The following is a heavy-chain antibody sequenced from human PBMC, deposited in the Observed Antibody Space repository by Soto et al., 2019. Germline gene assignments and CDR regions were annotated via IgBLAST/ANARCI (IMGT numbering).Heavy chain of an antibody. Sequence: ASVKVSCKASGYTFTSNYMHWVRQAPGQGLEWMGEINPSGGSTSYAQKFQGRVTMTRDTSTSTVYMELSSLRSEDTAVYYCGRGDVVVATQPGDSFYYCLDVWGEGTRVTDSS. V-gene: IGHV1-46*03. CDR2: INPSGGST. CDR1: GYTFTSNY. CDR3: GRGDVVVATQPGDSFYYCLDV. J-gene: IGHJ6*02. D-gene: IGHD2-15*01.